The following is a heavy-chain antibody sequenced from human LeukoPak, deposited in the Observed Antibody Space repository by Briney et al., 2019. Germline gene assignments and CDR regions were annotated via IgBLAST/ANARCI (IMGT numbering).Heavy chain of an antibody. V-gene: IGHV1-46*01. D-gene: IGHD3-22*01. J-gene: IGHJ5*01. CDR3: ARKYYYDSSGYYFGWFDP. CDR2: FNPSGGST. CDR1: GYTFTSYY. Sequence: GASVKVSCKASGYTFTSYYMHWVRQAPGQGLEWMGLFNPSGGSTSYAQKFQGRVTMTRDTSTSTVYMELSSLRSEDTAVYYCARKYYYDSSGYYFGWFDPWGQGTLVTVSS.